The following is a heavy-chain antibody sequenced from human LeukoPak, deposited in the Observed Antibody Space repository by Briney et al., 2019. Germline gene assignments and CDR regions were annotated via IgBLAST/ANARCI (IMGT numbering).Heavy chain of an antibody. CDR1: GFTFISYA. D-gene: IGHD6-19*01. J-gene: IGHJ4*02. CDR3: ARLVWLDRNFDY. V-gene: IGHV3-23*01. CDR2: ISARDGNT. Sequence: GGALRLSCTSSGFTFISYAMSGVRQAPGKGLEGVSGISARDGNTYHADSVKGRFNISRDNSKNTLYLQMKSLRADDTAVYYCARLVWLDRNFDYWGQGTLLTVSS.